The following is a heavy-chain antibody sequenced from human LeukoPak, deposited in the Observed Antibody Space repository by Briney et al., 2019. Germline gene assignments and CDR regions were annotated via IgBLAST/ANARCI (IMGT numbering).Heavy chain of an antibody. CDR3: ARGRRYDYVWGSYRYTFPYYFDY. V-gene: IGHV3-66*01. J-gene: IGHJ4*02. Sequence: GGSLRLSCAASGFTLSSNYMSWVRQAPGKGLEWVSVIYSGGSTYYADSVKGRFTISRDNSKNTLYLQVNSLRAEDTAVYYCARGRRYDYVWGSYRYTFPYYFDYWGRGTLVTVSS. D-gene: IGHD3-16*02. CDR2: IYSGGST. CDR1: GFTLSSNY.